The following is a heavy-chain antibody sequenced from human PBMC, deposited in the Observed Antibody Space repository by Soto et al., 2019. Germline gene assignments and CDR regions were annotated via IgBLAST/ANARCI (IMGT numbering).Heavy chain of an antibody. CDR1: GYSFTSYW. V-gene: IGHV5-51*01. CDR2: IYPGDSDT. J-gene: IGHJ4*02. Sequence: PGESLKISCKGSGYSFTSYWIGWVRQMPGKGLEWMGIIYPGDSDTRYSPSFQGQVTISADKSISTAYLQWSSLKASDTAMYYCSRLSPPYCISTSCYGYYFDYWGQGTLVTVSS. D-gene: IGHD2-2*01. CDR3: SRLSPPYCISTSCYGYYFDY.